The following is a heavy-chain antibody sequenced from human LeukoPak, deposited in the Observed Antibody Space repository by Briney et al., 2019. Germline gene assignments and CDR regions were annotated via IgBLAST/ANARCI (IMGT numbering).Heavy chain of an antibody. CDR1: GGSLSSYY. CDR3: ARQTGGYYTNYFDY. Sequence: PSETLSLTCTVSGGSLSSYYWSWIRQPPGKGLEWIGYIYYSGSTNYNPSLKSRVTISVDTSKNQFSLKLSSVTAADTAVYYCARQTGGYYTNYFDYWGQGTLVTVSS. D-gene: IGHD3-3*01. CDR2: IYYSGST. V-gene: IGHV4-59*08. J-gene: IGHJ4*02.